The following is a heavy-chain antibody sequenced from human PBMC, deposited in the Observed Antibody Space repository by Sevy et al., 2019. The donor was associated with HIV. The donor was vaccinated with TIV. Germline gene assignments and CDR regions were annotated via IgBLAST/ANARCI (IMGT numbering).Heavy chain of an antibody. V-gene: IGHV1-18*01. CDR2: ISAYNGNT. Sequence: ASVKVCCKASGYTFISYGISWVRQAPGQGLEWMGWISAYNGNTNYAQKLQGRVTMTTDTSTSTAYMELRSLRSDDTAVYYCARPYCSGGSCYRWYFDYWGQGTLVTVSS. CDR1: GYTFISYG. J-gene: IGHJ4*02. D-gene: IGHD2-15*01. CDR3: ARPYCSGGSCYRWYFDY.